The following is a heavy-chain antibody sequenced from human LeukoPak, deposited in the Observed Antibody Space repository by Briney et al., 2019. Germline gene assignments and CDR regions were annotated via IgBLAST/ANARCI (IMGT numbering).Heavy chain of an antibody. CDR2: ILYDGSNK. CDR1: GFTFSSYG. J-gene: IGHJ5*02. CDR3: AQAGGGRYCGTNNCYPHAAAFDP. V-gene: IGHV3-30*02. D-gene: IGHD2-2*01. Sequence: GGTLRLSCAASGFTFSSYGMHWVRQAPGKGLEWVAFILYDGSNKYYTDSVKGRFTISRDNSKNTLYLQMNSLRTEDTAVYYCAQAGGGRYCGTNNCYPHAAAFDPWGQGTLVTVSS.